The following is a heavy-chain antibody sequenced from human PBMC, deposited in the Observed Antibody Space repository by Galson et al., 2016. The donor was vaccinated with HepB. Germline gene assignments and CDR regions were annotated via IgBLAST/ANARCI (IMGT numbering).Heavy chain of an antibody. V-gene: IGHV3-15*01. CDR3: IHDWDYNYGMNV. J-gene: IGHJ6*02. CDR1: GFTFSLAW. D-gene: IGHD3-9*01. Sequence: SLRLSCAGSGFTFSLAWMTWVRQAPGKGLEWVGRMKSKGSGGTTDYAVPVQGRFSIARDDSKNELYLQMNSLATEDTAVYYCIHDWDYNYGMNVWGQGTTVTVSS. CDR2: MKSKGSGGTT.